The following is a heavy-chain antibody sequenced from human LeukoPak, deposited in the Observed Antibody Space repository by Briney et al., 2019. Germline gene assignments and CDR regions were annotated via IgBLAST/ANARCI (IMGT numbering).Heavy chain of an antibody. D-gene: IGHD2-15*01. V-gene: IGHV3-21*01. J-gene: IGHJ5*02. CDR2: ISSSSSYI. CDR1: GFTFSSYS. Sequence: GGSLRLSCAASGFTFSSYSMNWVRQAPGKGLEWVSSISSSSSYIYYADSVKGRFTISRDNAKNSLYLQMNSLRAEDTAVYYCARGVGRSGRFDPWGQGTLVTVSS. CDR3: ARGVGRSGRFDP.